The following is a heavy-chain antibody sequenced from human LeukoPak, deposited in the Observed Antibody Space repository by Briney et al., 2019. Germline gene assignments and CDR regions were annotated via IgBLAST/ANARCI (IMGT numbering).Heavy chain of an antibody. V-gene: IGHV1-46*01. CDR3: ATDHSMANTAWWFDP. CDR2: INPSGTGT. D-gene: IGHD5-24*01. J-gene: IGHJ5*02. Sequence: ASVKISCKASGYTITNNYMHWVRQAPGQGLEWMGVINPSGTGTSYAQKFQGRITMSRDTSTSTVYMELSSLRSEDTAFYYCATDHSMANTAWWFDPWGQGTLVTVSS. CDR1: GYTITNNY.